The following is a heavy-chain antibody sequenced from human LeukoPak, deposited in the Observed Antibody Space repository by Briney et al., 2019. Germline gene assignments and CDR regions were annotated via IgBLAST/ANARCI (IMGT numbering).Heavy chain of an antibody. V-gene: IGHV1-2*02. Sequence: ASVKVSCKASGYTFSVYYMHWVRQAPGQGLEWMGWINPNSGGTNYAQKFQGRVTMTRDTSTSTAYMELSRLRSDDTAVYYCARVTGYSKEYYFDYWGQGTLVTVSS. CDR2: INPNSGGT. CDR3: ARVTGYSKEYYFDY. CDR1: GYTFSVYY. J-gene: IGHJ4*02. D-gene: IGHD5-18*01.